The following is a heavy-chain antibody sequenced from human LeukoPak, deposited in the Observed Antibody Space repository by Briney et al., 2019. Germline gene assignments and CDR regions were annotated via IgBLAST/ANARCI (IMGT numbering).Heavy chain of an antibody. CDR2: IYYSGST. CDR3: ARGGRLLGKFDY. D-gene: IGHD3-22*01. CDR1: GGSISSYY. V-gene: IGHV4-59*01. J-gene: IGHJ4*02. Sequence: SETLSLTCTVSGGSISSYYWSWIRQPPGKGLEWIGHIYYSGSTNYNPSLKSRVTISVDTSTNQFSLKLSSVTAADTAVYFCARGGRLLGKFDYWGQGTLVTVSS.